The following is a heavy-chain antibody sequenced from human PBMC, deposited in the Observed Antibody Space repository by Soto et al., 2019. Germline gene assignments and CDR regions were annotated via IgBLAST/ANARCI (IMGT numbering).Heavy chain of an antibody. CDR1: GGTLSSYS. Sequence: QVQLVQSGAEVKKPGSSVKVSCKASGGTLSSYSINWVRQAPGQGLEWMGRIIPILGIANYAQKFQGRVTITADKSTTTAYKELSSLRSEDTAVYYCACDYYDSSGYYNFDSWGQGTLVTVSS. D-gene: IGHD3-22*01. V-gene: IGHV1-69*02. CDR2: IIPILGIA. CDR3: ACDYYDSSGYYNFDS. J-gene: IGHJ4*02.